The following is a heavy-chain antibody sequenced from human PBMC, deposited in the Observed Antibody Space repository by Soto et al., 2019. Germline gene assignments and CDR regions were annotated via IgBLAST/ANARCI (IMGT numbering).Heavy chain of an antibody. J-gene: IGHJ4*02. V-gene: IGHV3-72*01. Sequence: PGGSLRLSCAASGFTFSDHYMDWVRQAPGKGLEWVGRTRNKANSYTTEYAASVKGRFTISRDDSKNSLYLQMNSLKTEDTAVYYCARGVRRDYYDSSGYPFDYWGQGTLVTVSS. D-gene: IGHD3-22*01. CDR3: ARGVRRDYYDSSGYPFDY. CDR1: GFTFSDHY. CDR2: TRNKANSYTT.